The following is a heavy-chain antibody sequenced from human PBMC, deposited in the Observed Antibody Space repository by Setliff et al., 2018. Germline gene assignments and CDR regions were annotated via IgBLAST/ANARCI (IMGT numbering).Heavy chain of an antibody. CDR3: AKGSGNNGGFIDF. J-gene: IGHJ4*02. Sequence: AGGSLRLSCAASGFTFSNFDMNWVRQAPGKGLEWVSYIRTRSSTIYYADSVKGRFTVSRDDAKNSLYLQMDSLRVEDTALYYCAKGSGNNGGFIDFWGQGTLVTVSS. D-gene: IGHD2-8*01. CDR2: IRTRSSTI. CDR1: GFTFSNFD. V-gene: IGHV3-48*04.